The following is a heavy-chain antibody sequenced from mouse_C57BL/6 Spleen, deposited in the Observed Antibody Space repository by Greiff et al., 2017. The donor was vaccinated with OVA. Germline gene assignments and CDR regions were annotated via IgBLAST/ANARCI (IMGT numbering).Heavy chain of an antibody. Sequence: QVQLQQSGPELVKPGASVKISCKASGYAFSSSWMNWVKQRPGKGLEWIGRIYPGDGDTNYNGKFKGKATLTADKSSSTAYMQLSSLPSEDSAVYFCARTGAVYFDYWGQGTTLTVSS. J-gene: IGHJ2*01. D-gene: IGHD4-1*01. CDR1: GYAFSSSW. CDR2: IYPGDGDT. CDR3: ARTGAVYFDY. V-gene: IGHV1-82*01.